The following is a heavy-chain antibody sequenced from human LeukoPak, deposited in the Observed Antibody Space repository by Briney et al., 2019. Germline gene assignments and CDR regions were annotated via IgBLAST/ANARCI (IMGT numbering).Heavy chain of an antibody. Sequence: GASVKVSCKASGYTFTGYYMHWVRQAPGQGLEWMGGIIPIFGTANYAQKFQGRVTITADKTTSTAYMELSSLRSEDTAVYYCARKVIRDGYNYGAFDIWGQGTMVTVSS. V-gene: IGHV1-69*06. CDR2: IIPIFGTA. CDR3: ARKVIRDGYNYGAFDI. J-gene: IGHJ3*02. D-gene: IGHD5-24*01. CDR1: GYTFTGYY.